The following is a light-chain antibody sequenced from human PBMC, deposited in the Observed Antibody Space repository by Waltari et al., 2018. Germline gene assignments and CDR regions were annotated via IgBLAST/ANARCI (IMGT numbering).Light chain of an antibody. CDR1: QNVINNY. CDR3: QQHGSFPRT. V-gene: IGKV3-20*01. Sequence: EMVLMKSPGTLSLSPGERATLSCRTSQNVINNYLAWFQQKPGQVPSLLIYAPSHRATGIPDRFSGSGSGTDFTLTISRLEPEDFAVYYCQQHGSFPRTFGQGTKVEI. J-gene: IGKJ1*01. CDR2: APS.